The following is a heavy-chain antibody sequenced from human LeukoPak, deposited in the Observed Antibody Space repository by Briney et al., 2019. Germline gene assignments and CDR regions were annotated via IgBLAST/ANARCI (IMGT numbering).Heavy chain of an antibody. D-gene: IGHD6-13*01. V-gene: IGHV4-4*07. CDR3: ARHHGGYSSSWYNWFDP. CDR2: LYTSGST. Sequence: SETLSLTCTVSGGSITDYYWSWIRQPAGKGLEWIGRLYTSGSTKYNPSLKSRVTISLDTSKNQFSLKLSSVTAADTAVYYCARHHGGYSSSWYNWFDPWGQGTLVTVSS. CDR1: GGSITDYY. J-gene: IGHJ5*02.